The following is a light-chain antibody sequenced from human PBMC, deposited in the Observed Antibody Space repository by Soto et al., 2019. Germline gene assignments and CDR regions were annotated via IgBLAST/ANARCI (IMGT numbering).Light chain of an antibody. CDR2: TAS. J-gene: IGKJ4*01. CDR1: QGVSTW. CDR3: LQTTTIPLP. Sequence: DIQMTQSPSSVSASVGDRVTITCRARQGVSTWLAWYQQKPGKAPNILIYTASSLQSGDPSTFSGRGSGTDFTLTIRSLQPEEVANCSCLQTTTIPLPFGGGTMVEI. V-gene: IGKV1D-12*01.